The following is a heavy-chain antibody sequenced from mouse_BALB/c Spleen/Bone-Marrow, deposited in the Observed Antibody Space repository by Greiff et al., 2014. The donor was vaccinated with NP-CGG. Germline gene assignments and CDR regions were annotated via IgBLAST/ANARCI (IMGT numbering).Heavy chain of an antibody. Sequence: EVQRVESGGGLVHPGGSLRLSCSTSGFTFTDHYMSWVRQPPGKALEWLAFISNKANGYTTEYSVSVKGRFTISRDNSQSILYLQMNTLRAEDSATYYCARDVESGRGLWFYDVWGAGTTVTVSS. V-gene: IGHV7-3*02. CDR1: GFTFTDHY. CDR3: ARDVESGRGLWFYDV. D-gene: IGHD2-10*02. CDR2: ISNKANGYTT. J-gene: IGHJ1*01.